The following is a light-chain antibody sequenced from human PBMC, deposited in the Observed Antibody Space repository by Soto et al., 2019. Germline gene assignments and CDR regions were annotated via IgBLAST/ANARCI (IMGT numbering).Light chain of an antibody. CDR2: DVN. V-gene: IGLV2-14*01. CDR3: SSYTGSSTYVV. J-gene: IGLJ2*01. Sequence: QSALTQPASVSGSPGQSITISCTGTSMDVGGYNYVSWYQQPPGKAPKLMIYDVNNRPSGVSNRFSGSKSGNTASLTISGLQAEDEADYYCSSYTGSSTYVVFGGGTKLTVL. CDR1: SMDVGGYNY.